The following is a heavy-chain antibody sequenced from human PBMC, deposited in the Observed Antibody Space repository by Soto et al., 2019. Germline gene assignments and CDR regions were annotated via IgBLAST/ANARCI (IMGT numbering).Heavy chain of an antibody. Sequence: EVQLVESGGGLVKPGGSLRLSCAASGFTFSSYSMNWVRQAPGKGLEWVSSISSSSSYIYYADSVKGRFTISRDNAKNSLYLQMNSLRAEDTAVYYCARVIAAASRNDAFDIWGQGTMVTVSS. CDR3: ARVIAAASRNDAFDI. V-gene: IGHV3-21*01. CDR2: ISSSSSYI. CDR1: GFTFSSYS. J-gene: IGHJ3*02. D-gene: IGHD6-13*01.